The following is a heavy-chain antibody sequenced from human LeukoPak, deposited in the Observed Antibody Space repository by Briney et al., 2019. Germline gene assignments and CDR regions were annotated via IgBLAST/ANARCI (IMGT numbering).Heavy chain of an antibody. CDR3: VVGGSPGY. Sequence: GGSMRLSCAASGLAFSAYKMHWVRQAPRKGLVWVSRISTDGYTTDYADFVQGRFTASRDNTKNTWSLEVNSLRAEDTAVYYCVVGGSPGYWGQGTLVTVSS. CDR2: ISTDGYTT. CDR1: GLAFSAYK. J-gene: IGHJ4*02. V-gene: IGHV3-74*01. D-gene: IGHD2-15*01.